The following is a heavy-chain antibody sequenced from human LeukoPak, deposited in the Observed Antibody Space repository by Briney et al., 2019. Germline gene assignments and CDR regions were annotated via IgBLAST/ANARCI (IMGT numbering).Heavy chain of an antibody. V-gene: IGHV3-30*02. J-gene: IGHJ1*01. CDR1: GFSFSAFA. CDR2: IKYDGSEK. D-gene: IGHD4-17*01. CDR3: AKDRAASTTGGYFES. Sequence: PGGSLRLSCAASGFSFSAFAMHWVRQAPGKGLEWLAFIKYDGSEKYHADSVKGRLTIPRDNSKETLYLQMNSLRGEDTAVYYCAKDRAASTTGGYFESWGQGAPVIVSS.